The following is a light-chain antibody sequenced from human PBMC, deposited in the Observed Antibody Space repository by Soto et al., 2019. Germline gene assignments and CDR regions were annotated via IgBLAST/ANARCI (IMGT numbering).Light chain of an antibody. V-gene: IGLV2-11*01. J-gene: IGLJ1*01. CDR2: DVS. CDR1: SSDVGGYTY. CDR3: RSNAGTYIYD. Sequence: QSALTQPRSMSGSPGQSVTISCTGISSDVGGYTYVSWYQQHPGKAPKLMIFDVSNRPSGVPDRFSGSKSGNTASLTISGLQAEDEADYYCRSNAGTYIYDFGTGTKLTVL.